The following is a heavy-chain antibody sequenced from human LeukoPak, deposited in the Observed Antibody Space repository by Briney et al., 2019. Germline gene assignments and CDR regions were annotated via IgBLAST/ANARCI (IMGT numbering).Heavy chain of an antibody. V-gene: IGHV4-39*07. CDR3: ARRDYGWYFDL. D-gene: IGHD4-17*01. Sequence: SETLSLTCTVSGGSISSSSYYWGWIRQPPGKGLEWIGSIYYSGSTYYNPSLKSRVTISVDTSKNQFSLKLSSVTAADTAVYYCARRDYGWYFDLWGRGTLVTVSS. CDR1: GGSISSSSYY. J-gene: IGHJ2*01. CDR2: IYYSGST.